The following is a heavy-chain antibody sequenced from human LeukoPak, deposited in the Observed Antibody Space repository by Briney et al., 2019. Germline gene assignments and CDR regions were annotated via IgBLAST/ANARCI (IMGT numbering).Heavy chain of an antibody. CDR1: GGSISSSSYY. V-gene: IGHV4-39*01. Sequence: PSETLSLTCTVSGGSISSSSYYWGWLRQPPGTGLEWIGSIYYSGSTYYNPSLKSRVTISVDTSKNQFSLKLSSVTAADTAVYYCARLDEGVDYWGQGILVTVSS. CDR2: IYYSGST. J-gene: IGHJ4*02. CDR3: ARLDEGVDY.